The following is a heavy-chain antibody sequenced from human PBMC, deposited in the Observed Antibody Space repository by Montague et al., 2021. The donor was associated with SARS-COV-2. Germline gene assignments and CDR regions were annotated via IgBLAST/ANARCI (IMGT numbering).Heavy chain of an antibody. V-gene: IGHV3-30-3*01. D-gene: IGHD3-22*01. Sequence: SLRLSCAASGFTFSSYAMHWVRQAPGKGLEWVAVTSYDGSNKYYADSVKGRFTISRDNSKNTLYLQMNSLRAEDTAVYYCARDGIYDSSGYYFDYWGQGTLVTVSS. J-gene: IGHJ4*02. CDR3: ARDGIYDSSGYYFDY. CDR2: TSYDGSNK. CDR1: GFTFSSYA.